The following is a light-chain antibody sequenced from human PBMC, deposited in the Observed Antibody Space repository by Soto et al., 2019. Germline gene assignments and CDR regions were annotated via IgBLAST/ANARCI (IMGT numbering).Light chain of an antibody. J-gene: IGLJ3*02. Sequence: QAVVTQPASVSGSPGQSITISCTGTSSDVGGYNYVSWYQQYPGKAPKIMIYDVINRPSGVSNRFSGSKSGNTASLTISGLQTEDEADYYCSSYTTSNTRVVFGGWTKLTVL. V-gene: IGLV2-14*01. CDR2: DVI. CDR3: SSYTTSNTRVV. CDR1: SSDVGGYNY.